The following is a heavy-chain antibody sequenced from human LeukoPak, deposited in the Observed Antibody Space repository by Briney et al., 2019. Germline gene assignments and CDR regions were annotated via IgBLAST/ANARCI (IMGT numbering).Heavy chain of an antibody. Sequence: SETLSLTCAVYGGSFSGYYWSWIRQPPGKGLEWIGEINHSGCTNYNPSLKSRVTISVDTSKNQFSLKLSSVTAADTAVYYCARDQRDGYNDYWGQGTLVTVSS. V-gene: IGHV4-34*01. D-gene: IGHD5-24*01. CDR3: ARDQRDGYNDY. CDR1: GGSFSGYY. J-gene: IGHJ4*02. CDR2: INHSGCT.